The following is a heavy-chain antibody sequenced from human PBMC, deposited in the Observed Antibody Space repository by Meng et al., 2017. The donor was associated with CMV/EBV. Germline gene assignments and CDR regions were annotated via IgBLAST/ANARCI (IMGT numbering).Heavy chain of an antibody. CDR2: IYSGGST. CDR1: GFTVSSNY. V-gene: IGHV3-53*05. CDR3: ARDLCGDSSCSPFGY. J-gene: IGHJ4*02. Sequence: GGSLRLSCAASGFTVSSNYMSWVRQAPGKGLEWVSVIYSGGSTYYADSVKGRFTISRDNSKNTVFLQMNSLRPEDTAVYYCARDLCGDSSCSPFGYWGQGALVTVSS. D-gene: IGHD2-15*01.